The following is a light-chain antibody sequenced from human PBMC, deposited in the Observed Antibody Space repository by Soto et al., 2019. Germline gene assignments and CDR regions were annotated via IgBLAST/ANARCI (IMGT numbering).Light chain of an antibody. CDR2: GAS. CDR3: QQFGSSPRT. CDR1: QRVSSSD. V-gene: IGKV3-20*01. Sequence: EIVLTQSPGTLSLSPGERGTLSCRASQRVSSSDLAWYQQKPGQAPRLLIYGASSRATGIPDRFSGSGSGTDFTLTISRLEPEDFAVYYCQQFGSSPRTFGQGTKVEIK. J-gene: IGKJ1*01.